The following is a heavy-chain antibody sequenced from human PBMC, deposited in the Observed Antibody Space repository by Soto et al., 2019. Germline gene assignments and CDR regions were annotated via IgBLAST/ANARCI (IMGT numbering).Heavy chain of an antibody. CDR2: IIPIFGTA. V-gene: IGHV1-69*13. D-gene: IGHD6-6*01. J-gene: IGHJ6*02. CDR1: GGTFSSYA. Sequence: GASVKVSCKASGGTFSSYAISWVRQAPGQGLEWMGGIIPIFGTANYAQKFQGRVTITADESTSTAYMELSSLRSEDTAVYYCTRDLYSVAARPDYYYYYGMDVWGQGTTVTVSS. CDR3: TRDLYSVAARPDYYYYYGMDV.